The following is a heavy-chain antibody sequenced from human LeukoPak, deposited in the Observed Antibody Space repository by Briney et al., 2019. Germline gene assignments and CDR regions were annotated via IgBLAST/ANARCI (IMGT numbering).Heavy chain of an antibody. J-gene: IGHJ4*02. CDR1: GFTFSSYG. Sequence: GSLRLSCAASGFTFSSYGMNWVCQAPGKGLEWVSYISSSSSTIYYADSVKGRLTISRDNAEKSLYLQMDSLRGEDTAVYYCTRDVASSTYHFESSGLLDYWGQGTLVTVSS. CDR2: ISSSSSTI. V-gene: IGHV3-48*04. CDR3: TRDVASSTYHFESSGLLDY. D-gene: IGHD3-22*01.